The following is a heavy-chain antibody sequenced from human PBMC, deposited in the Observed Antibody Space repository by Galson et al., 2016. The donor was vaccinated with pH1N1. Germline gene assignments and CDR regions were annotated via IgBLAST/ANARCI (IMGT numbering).Heavy chain of an antibody. CDR1: GGPFSAYY. Sequence: ETLSLTCAVYGGPFSAYYWSWVRQPPGKGLEWIGEINHSEKTNYNPSLKSRVTISGDTSKKPFSLRLSSVTAADTAVYYCAADYSSSWYDPFDFWGLGTLVIVSS. CDR3: AADYSSSWYDPFDF. V-gene: IGHV4-34*01. CDR2: INHSEKT. D-gene: IGHD6-13*01. J-gene: IGHJ4*02.